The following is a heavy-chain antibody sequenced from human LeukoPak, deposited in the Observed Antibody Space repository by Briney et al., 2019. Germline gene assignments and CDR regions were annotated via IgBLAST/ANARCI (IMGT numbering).Heavy chain of an antibody. J-gene: IGHJ4*02. Sequence: GGSPRLSCAVSGFTFSSYEMNWVRQAPGKGLEWVSHISSSGSTIYYADSVKGRLTISRDNAKNSLYLQMSSLRAEDTAVYYCARSFDHWGQGTLVTVSS. CDR1: GFTFSSYE. CDR3: ARSFDH. CDR2: ISSSGSTI. V-gene: IGHV3-48*03.